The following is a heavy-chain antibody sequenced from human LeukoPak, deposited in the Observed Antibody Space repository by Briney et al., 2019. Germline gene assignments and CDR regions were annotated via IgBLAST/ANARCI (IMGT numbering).Heavy chain of an antibody. CDR3: AKKSVADIPRIY. CDR1: GFTFSSYA. V-gene: IGHV3-23*01. J-gene: IGHJ4*02. CDR2: ITGSGGNT. Sequence: GGSLRLSCAASGFTFSSYAMSWVRQAPGKGLEWVSGITGSGGNTYYADSVKGRFTISRDNSKNTLYLQMNSLRAEDTAVYYCAKKSVADIPRIYWGQGTLVTVSS. D-gene: IGHD6-19*01.